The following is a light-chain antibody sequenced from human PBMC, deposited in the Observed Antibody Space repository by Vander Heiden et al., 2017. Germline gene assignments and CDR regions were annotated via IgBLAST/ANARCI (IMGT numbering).Light chain of an antibody. CDR2: KVS. J-gene: IGKJ1*01. Sequence: DGVMTQSQHSLPVTLGQPASISCRARQRLVYSDGNNYFNWLQKRPGQAPRRLIYKVSNWDSGVPDRFSGSGSGNDFTLKISRVEGEDVGVYYCMQGTHWPWTFGQGTKVEIK. CDR3: MQGTHWPWT. CDR1: QRLVYSDGNNY. V-gene: IGKV2D-30*01.